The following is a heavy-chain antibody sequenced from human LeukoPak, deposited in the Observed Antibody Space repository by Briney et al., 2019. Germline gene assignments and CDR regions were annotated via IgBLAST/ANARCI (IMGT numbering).Heavy chain of an antibody. D-gene: IGHD2-21*02. CDR2: MSGGGGST. Sequence: GGSLRLSCAASGFTFSGYGMSWVRQAPGKGLEWVSAMSGGGGSTFYADPVKGRFTISRDNSKNTLYLQMNSLRAEDTAVYYCAKDPGLLYCGGDCYSVNYFDYWGQGTLVTVSS. J-gene: IGHJ4*02. CDR1: GFTFSGYG. CDR3: AKDPGLLYCGGDCYSVNYFDY. V-gene: IGHV3-23*01.